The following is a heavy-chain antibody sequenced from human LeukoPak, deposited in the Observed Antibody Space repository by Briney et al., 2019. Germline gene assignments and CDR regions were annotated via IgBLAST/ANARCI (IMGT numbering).Heavy chain of an antibody. Sequence: PGGSLRLSCAASGFTFSSYAMSWVRQAPGKGLKWDSTISESGGNTYYTDSVKGRFTISRDNSKNTLFLQMIGLRAEDTAVYYCAKDRPGDGYNSDWGQGTLVTVSS. CDR3: AKDRPGDGYNSD. V-gene: IGHV3-23*01. CDR1: GFTFSSYA. CDR2: ISESGGNT. D-gene: IGHD5-24*01. J-gene: IGHJ4*02.